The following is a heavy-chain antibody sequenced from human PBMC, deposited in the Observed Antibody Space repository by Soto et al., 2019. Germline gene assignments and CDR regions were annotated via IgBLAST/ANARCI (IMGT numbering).Heavy chain of an antibody. Sequence: QVLLVQSGAEVKRPGASVRVSCKASRYTFTSYDIFWVRQSPGQGLEWMGWIKTDSGDTHYAQKFQGRVTMTRDTSISTAYMELNNLVSDDTAVYYYARRSSTYLNEVIYDPWGQGTLVTVSS. CDR1: RYTFTSYD. CDR3: ARRSSTYLNEVIYDP. CDR2: IKTDSGDT. D-gene: IGHD2-2*01. V-gene: IGHV1-2*02. J-gene: IGHJ5*02.